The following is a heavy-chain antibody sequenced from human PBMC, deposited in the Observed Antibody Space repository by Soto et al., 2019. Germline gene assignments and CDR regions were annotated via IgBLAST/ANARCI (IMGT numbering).Heavy chain of an antibody. CDR3: ARALGGYSYGYVVFDY. D-gene: IGHD5-18*01. Sequence: SETLSLTXTVSGGSISSYYWSWIRQPPGKGLEWIGYIYYSGSTNYNPSLKSRVTISVDTSKNQFSLKLSSVTAADTAVYYCARALGGYSYGYVVFDYWGQGTLVTVSS. CDR2: IYYSGST. CDR1: GGSISSYY. V-gene: IGHV4-59*01. J-gene: IGHJ4*02.